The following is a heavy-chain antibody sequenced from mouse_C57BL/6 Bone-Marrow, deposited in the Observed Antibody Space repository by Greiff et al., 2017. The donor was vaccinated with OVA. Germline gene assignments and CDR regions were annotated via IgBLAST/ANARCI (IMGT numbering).Heavy chain of an antibody. D-gene: IGHD4-1*01. J-gene: IGHJ2*01. CDR3: ARPNWYYFDY. Sequence: QVHVKQPGAELVKPGASVKLSCKASGYTFTSYWMHWVKQRPGQGLEWIGMIHPNSGSTNYNEKFKSKATLTVDKSSSTAYMQLSSLTSEDSAVYYCARPNWYYFDYWGQGTTLTVSS. CDR1: GYTFTSYW. CDR2: IHPNSGST. V-gene: IGHV1-64*01.